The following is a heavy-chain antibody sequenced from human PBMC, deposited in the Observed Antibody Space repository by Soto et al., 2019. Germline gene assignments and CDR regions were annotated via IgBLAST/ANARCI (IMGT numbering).Heavy chain of an antibody. Sequence: GASVKVSCKASGYTFTSYGISWVRQAPGQGLKWMGWISAYNGNTNYAQKLQGRVTMTTDTSTSTAYMELRSLRSDDTAVYYRARDRMVRGVIPLYDDYWGQGTLVTVSS. V-gene: IGHV1-18*01. D-gene: IGHD3-10*01. CDR1: GYTFTSYG. J-gene: IGHJ4*02. CDR2: ISAYNGNT. CDR3: ARDRMVRGVIPLYDDY.